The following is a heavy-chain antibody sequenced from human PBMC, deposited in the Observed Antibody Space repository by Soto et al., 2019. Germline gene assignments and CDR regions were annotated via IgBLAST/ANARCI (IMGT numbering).Heavy chain of an antibody. V-gene: IGHV4-59*01. CDR2: IYYSGST. CDR3: ARLEANLKYYYYYMDV. D-gene: IGHD3-3*01. Sequence: SETLSLTCTVSGGSISSYYWSWIRQPPGKGLEWIGYIYYSGSTNYNPSLKSRVTISVDTSKNQFSPKLSSVTVAVTAVYYCARLEANLKYYYYYMDVWGKGTTVTVSS. J-gene: IGHJ6*03. CDR1: GGSISSYY.